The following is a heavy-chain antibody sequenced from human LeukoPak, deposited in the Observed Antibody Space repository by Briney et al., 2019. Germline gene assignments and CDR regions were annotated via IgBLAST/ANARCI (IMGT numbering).Heavy chain of an antibody. J-gene: IGHJ4*02. CDR3: ARDSGIAAAGTIVY. D-gene: IGHD6-13*01. CDR1: GGTFSSYA. CDR2: IIPIFGTA. Sequence: SVKVSCKASGGTFSSYAISWVRQAPGQGLEWMGGIIPIFGTANYAQKFQGRVTITADKSTSTAYMELSSLRSEDTAVYYCARDSGIAAAGTIVYWGQGTLVTVSS. V-gene: IGHV1-69*06.